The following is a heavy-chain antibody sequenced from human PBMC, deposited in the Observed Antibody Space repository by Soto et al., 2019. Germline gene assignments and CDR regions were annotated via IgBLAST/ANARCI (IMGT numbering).Heavy chain of an antibody. CDR3: ARGPDRSKVGY. Sequence: QVQLQESGPGLVKPSETLSLTCTVSGGSISSHYWSWIRQPPGKGLEWIGYILNSGSTNYNPSLQGRVTVSVDTSKNQFSLRLNSVTAADTAVYYCARGPDRSKVGYWGQGTQVTVSS. D-gene: IGHD4-4*01. CDR1: GGSISSHY. CDR2: ILNSGST. J-gene: IGHJ4*02. V-gene: IGHV4-59*11.